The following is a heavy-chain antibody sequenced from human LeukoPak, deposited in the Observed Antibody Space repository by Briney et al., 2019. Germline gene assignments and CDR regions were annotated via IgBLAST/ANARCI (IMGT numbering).Heavy chain of an antibody. CDR1: GGSFSGYY. D-gene: IGHD6-13*01. CDR2: INHSGST. CDR3: ARRETYSSSSSGKRNWFDP. V-gene: IGHV4-34*01. Sequence: SETLSLTCAVYGGSFSGYYWSWIRQPPGKGLEWIGEINHSGSTNYNPSLKSRVTISVDTSKNQFSLKLSSVTAADTAVYYCARRETYSSSSSGKRNWFDPWGQGALVTVSS. J-gene: IGHJ5*02.